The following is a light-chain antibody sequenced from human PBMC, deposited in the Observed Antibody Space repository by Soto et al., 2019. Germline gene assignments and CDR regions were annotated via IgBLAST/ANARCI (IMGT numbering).Light chain of an antibody. J-gene: IGKJ4*01. Sequence: EIVMTQSPATLSVSPGERATLSCWASQSVSSNLAWYQQKPGQAPRLLIYDVSTRATGIPTRFSGSGSGTEFTLTNSSLQSEDFAAYYCQQYNNWHLTFGGGNKVESK. V-gene: IGKV3D-15*01. CDR3: QQYNNWHLT. CDR1: QSVSSN. CDR2: DVS.